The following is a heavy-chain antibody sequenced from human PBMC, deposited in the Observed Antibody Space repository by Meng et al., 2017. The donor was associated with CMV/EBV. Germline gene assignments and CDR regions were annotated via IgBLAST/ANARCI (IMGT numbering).Heavy chain of an antibody. CDR2: IYFGGNT. CDR1: GGSIYSSTFY. Sequence: GSLRLSCTVSGGSIYSSTFYWGWIRQPPGKGLVWIGRIYFGGNTYYNPSLKSRVTISIDTSKNQFSLRLSSVTAADTAVYYCARDIGGRRIAARPDYWGQGTLVTVSS. CDR3: ARDIGGRRIAARPDY. J-gene: IGHJ4*02. D-gene: IGHD6-6*01. V-gene: IGHV4-39*07.